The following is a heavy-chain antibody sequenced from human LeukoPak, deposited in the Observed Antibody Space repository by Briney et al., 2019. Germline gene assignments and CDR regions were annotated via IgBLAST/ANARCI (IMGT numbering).Heavy chain of an antibody. Sequence: RPSETLSLTCTVSGGSISSYYLSWIRQPPGEGLEWIGYIYYSGSTNYNPSLKSRVTISVDTSKNQFSLKLSSVTAADTAVCYCARILGSVVPASTGIFDNWGQGTLVTVSS. D-gene: IGHD2-2*01. CDR1: GGSISSYY. CDR2: IYYSGST. V-gene: IGHV4-59*08. CDR3: ARILGSVVPASTGIFDN. J-gene: IGHJ4*02.